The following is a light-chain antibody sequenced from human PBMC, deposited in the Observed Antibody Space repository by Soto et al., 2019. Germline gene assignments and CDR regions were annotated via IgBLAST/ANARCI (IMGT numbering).Light chain of an antibody. J-gene: IGLJ1*01. V-gene: IGLV2-14*01. CDR3: SSYTSSRTL. CDR2: DVS. Sequence: QSVLTQPASVSGSPGQSITISCPGTSSDVGGYNYVSWYQQHPGKAPKLMIYDVSNRPSGVSNRFSGSKSGNTASLTISGLQAEDEADYYCSSYTSSRTLLGTGTKVTVL. CDR1: SSDVGGYNY.